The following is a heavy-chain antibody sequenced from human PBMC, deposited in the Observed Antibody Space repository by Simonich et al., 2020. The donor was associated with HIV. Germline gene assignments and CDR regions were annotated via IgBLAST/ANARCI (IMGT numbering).Heavy chain of an antibody. CDR2: GDPEQDET. D-gene: IGHD1-1*01. V-gene: IGHV1-69-2*01. J-gene: IGHJ4*02. Sequence: EVQLVQSGAEVKKPGATVKISCRVFGYTFTDYYIHWVQQVPGKGLEWMGRGDPEQDETIYAEKFQGRLTITADTSPDIAYMELSSLRSEDTAVYYCATVGLRDGYNYYWGQGTLITVSS. CDR1: GYTFTDYY. CDR3: ATVGLRDGYNYY.